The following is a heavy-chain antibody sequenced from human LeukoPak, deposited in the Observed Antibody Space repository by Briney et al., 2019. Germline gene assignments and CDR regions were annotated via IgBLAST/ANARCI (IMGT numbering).Heavy chain of an antibody. CDR3: ARDHYYYDSSGYRGAYFDY. CDR1: GYTFTSHG. D-gene: IGHD3-22*01. CDR2: ISTYNGNT. Sequence: GASVKVSCKASGYTFTSHGISWVRQAPGQGLEWMGWISTYNGNTNYAQKLQGRVTMTTDTSTSTAYMELRSLRSDDTAVYYCARDHYYYDSSGYRGAYFDYWGQGTLVTVSS. J-gene: IGHJ4*02. V-gene: IGHV1-18*01.